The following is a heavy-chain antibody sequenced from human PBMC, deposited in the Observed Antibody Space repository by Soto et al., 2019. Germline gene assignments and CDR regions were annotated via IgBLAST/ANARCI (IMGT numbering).Heavy chain of an antibody. D-gene: IGHD2-21*02. Sequence: GGSLRLSCAASGFTFNAYWMTWVRQAPGQGLEWVANIKYDGSEKYCVDSVKGRFTISRDTAKKSLDLQMNSLRAEDTAVYYCARDKMAFCSGDCYYGSYYYGMDVWGQGTTVTVSS. CDR2: IKYDGSEK. V-gene: IGHV3-7*03. J-gene: IGHJ6*02. CDR1: GFTFNAYW. CDR3: ARDKMAFCSGDCYYGSYYYGMDV.